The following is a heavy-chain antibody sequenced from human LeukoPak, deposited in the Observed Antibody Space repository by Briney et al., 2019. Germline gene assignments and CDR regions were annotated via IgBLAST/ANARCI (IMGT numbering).Heavy chain of an antibody. D-gene: IGHD3-10*01. V-gene: IGHV3-30*03. Sequence: AGGSLRLSCAASGFTFSSYGMHWVRQAPGKGLEWVAVKSYDGSNKYYADSVKGRFTISRDNAKNSLYLQMNSLRAEDTAVYYCARILGKLSRRSYYYYGMDVWGQGTTVTVSS. CDR3: ARILGKLSRRSYYYYGMDV. CDR1: GFTFSSYG. J-gene: IGHJ6*02. CDR2: KSYDGSNK.